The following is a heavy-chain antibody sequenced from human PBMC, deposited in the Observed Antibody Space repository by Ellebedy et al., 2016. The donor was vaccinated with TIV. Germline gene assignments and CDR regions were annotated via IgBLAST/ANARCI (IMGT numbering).Heavy chain of an antibody. J-gene: IGHJ6*02. Sequence: AASVKVSCKASGYTFTSYYMHWVRQAPGQGLEWMGIIDPSGATTDYAQKFQGRVTMTRDTSISTAYMELSRLRSDDTAVYYCARGCSTTTCSGDYSYAMAVWGQGTTVTVSS. D-gene: IGHD2-2*01. CDR3: ARGCSTTTCSGDYSYAMAV. V-gene: IGHV1-46*01. CDR2: IDPSGATT. CDR1: GYTFTSYY.